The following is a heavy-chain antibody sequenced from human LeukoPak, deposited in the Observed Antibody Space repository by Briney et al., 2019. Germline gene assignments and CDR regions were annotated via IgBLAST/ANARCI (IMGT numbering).Heavy chain of an antibody. J-gene: IGHJ4*02. CDR3: ARDGIVGASYYFDY. Sequence: PGGSLRLSCAASGFTFSSHSMTWVRQAPGKGLEWVSSISSSNNYIYYADSLKGRFTISRDNAKNSLFLQINSLRAEDTAVYYCARDGIVGASYYFDYWGQGTLVAVSS. CDR2: ISSSNNYI. V-gene: IGHV3-21*01. CDR1: GFTFSSHS. D-gene: IGHD1-26*01.